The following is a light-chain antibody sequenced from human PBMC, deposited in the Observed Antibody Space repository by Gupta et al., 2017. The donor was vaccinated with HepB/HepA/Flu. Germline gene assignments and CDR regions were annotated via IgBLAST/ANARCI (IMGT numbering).Light chain of an antibody. J-gene: IGLJ2*01. CDR2: GNS. CDR1: SPNIGAGYD. Sequence: QPVLTQPPSVSGAPGPRVTISCPGSSPNIGAGYDVHWYQQLPGTAPKLLIYGNSNRPSGVPDRFSGSKSGTSASLAITGLQAEDEADYYCQSYDSSPYVVFGGGTKLTVL. CDR3: QSYDSSPYVV. V-gene: IGLV1-40*01.